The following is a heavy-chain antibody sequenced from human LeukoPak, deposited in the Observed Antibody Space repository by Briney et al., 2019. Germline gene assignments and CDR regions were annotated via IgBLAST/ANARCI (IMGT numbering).Heavy chain of an antibody. V-gene: IGHV1-8*03. D-gene: IGHD6-19*01. CDR2: MNPNSGNT. Sequence: ASVKVSCTASGYTFTSYDINWVRQATGQGLEWMGWMNPNSGNTGYAQKFQGRVTITRNTSISTAYMELSSLRSEDTAVYYCARGPPYSSGWYPYYFDYWGQGTLVTVSS. CDR3: ARGPPYSSGWYPYYFDY. CDR1: GYTFTSYD. J-gene: IGHJ4*02.